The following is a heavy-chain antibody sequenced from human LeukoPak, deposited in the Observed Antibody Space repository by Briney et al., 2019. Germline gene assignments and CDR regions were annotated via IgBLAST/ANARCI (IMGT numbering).Heavy chain of an antibody. Sequence: GGSLRLSCAASGFTFSDYYMSWIRQAPGKGLEWVSYISSSGSTIYYADSVKGRFTISRDNAKNSLYLQMNSLRAEDTAVYYFAIRGGGQSSPPPYYYYGMDVWGQGTTVTVSS. V-gene: IGHV3-11*01. D-gene: IGHD6-6*01. CDR3: AIRGGGQSSPPPYYYYGMDV. J-gene: IGHJ6*02. CDR2: ISSSGSTI. CDR1: GFTFSDYY.